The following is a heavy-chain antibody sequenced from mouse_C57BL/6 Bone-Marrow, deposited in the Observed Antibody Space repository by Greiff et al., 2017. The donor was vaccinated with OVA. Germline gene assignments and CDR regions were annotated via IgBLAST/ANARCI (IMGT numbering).Heavy chain of an antibody. CDR1: GFSLSTFGMG. V-gene: IGHV8-8*01. J-gene: IGHJ3*01. D-gene: IGHD2-5*01. CDR3: ARRPYYSKAWFAY. Sequence: QVTLKESGPGILQPSQTLSLTCSFSGFSLSTFGMGVGWIRQPSGQGLVWLAHIWWGDAKYYNPALKSRLTISKDTSKNHVFLKIANVDTAETATYYCARRPYYSKAWFAYWGQGTLVTVSA. CDR2: IWWGDAK.